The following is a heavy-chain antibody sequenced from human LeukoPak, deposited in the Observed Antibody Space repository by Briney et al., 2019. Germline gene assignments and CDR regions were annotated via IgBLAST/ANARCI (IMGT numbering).Heavy chain of an antibody. J-gene: IGHJ4*02. D-gene: IGHD3-22*01. CDR3: AREGKITMIVVVPDAPPYYFDY. CDR2: ISAYNGNT. CDR1: GYTFTSYG. Sequence: ASVKVSCKASGYTFTSYGISWVRQAPGQGLEWMGWISAYNGNTNYAQKLQGRVTMTTDTSTSTAYMELRSLRSDDTAVYYCAREGKITMIVVVPDAPPYYFDYWGQGTLVTVSS. V-gene: IGHV1-18*01.